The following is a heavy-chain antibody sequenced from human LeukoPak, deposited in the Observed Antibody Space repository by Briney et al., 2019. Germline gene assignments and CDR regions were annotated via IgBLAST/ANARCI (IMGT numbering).Heavy chain of an antibody. V-gene: IGHV3-66*01. CDR2: IYSGGGT. J-gene: IGHJ4*02. D-gene: IGHD6-13*01. CDR3: ARDIGSSAGFDY. Sequence: GGSLRLSCAASGLSVSTSYMSWVRRAPGKGLEWVLVIYSGGGTYYADSVKGRFTISRDNSKNTVYLQMNSLRAEDTAVYYCARDIGSSAGFDYWGQGTLVTVSS. CDR1: GLSVSTSY.